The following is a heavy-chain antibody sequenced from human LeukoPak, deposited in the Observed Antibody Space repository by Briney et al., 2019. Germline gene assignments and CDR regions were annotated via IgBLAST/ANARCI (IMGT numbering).Heavy chain of an antibody. D-gene: IGHD2-8*01. CDR1: GFTFSSYS. CDR2: ISSSSSYI. Sequence: GGSLRLSCAASGFTFSSYSMNWVRQAPGKGLEWVSSISSSSSYIYYADSVKGRFTISRDNAKNSLYLQMNSLRAEDTAVYYCARGLVYAIRLSVGWFDPWGQGTLVTVSS. CDR3: ARGLVYAIRLSVGWFDP. V-gene: IGHV3-21*01. J-gene: IGHJ5*02.